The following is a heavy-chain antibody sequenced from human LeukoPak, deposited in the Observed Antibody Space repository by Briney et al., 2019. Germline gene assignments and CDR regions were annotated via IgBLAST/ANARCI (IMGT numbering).Heavy chain of an antibody. CDR2: INHSGST. CDR3: ARGSLQLWLRRNSYYFDY. V-gene: IGHV4-34*01. J-gene: IGHJ4*02. Sequence: SEALSLTCAVYGGSFSGYYWSWIRQPPGKGLEWIGEINHSGSTNYNPSLKSRVTISVDTSKNQFSLKLSSVTAADTAVYYCARGSLQLWLRRNSYYFDYWGQGTLVTVSS. D-gene: IGHD5-18*01. CDR1: GGSFSGYY.